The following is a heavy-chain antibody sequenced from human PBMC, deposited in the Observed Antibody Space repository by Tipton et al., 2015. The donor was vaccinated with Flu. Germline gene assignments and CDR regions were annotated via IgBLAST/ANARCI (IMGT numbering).Heavy chain of an antibody. CDR3: ARDGDYGDEYFLY. CDR2: IHLRGST. D-gene: IGHD4-17*01. J-gene: IGHJ1*01. V-gene: IGHV4-59*11. CDR1: GGSISSHY. Sequence: GLVKPSETLSLTCTVTGGSISSHYWSWIRQPPGKGLEWIGYIHLRGSTNYNPSLKSRVSLSADTTKSQISLKLTSVTAADTAVYYCARDGDYGDEYFLYWGQGTLVTVSS.